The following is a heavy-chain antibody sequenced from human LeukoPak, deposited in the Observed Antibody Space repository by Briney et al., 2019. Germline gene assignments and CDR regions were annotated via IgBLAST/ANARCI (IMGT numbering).Heavy chain of an antibody. V-gene: IGHV3-23*01. J-gene: IGHJ4*01. Sequence: RGSPRLSCAASGFTFSSYAMSWVRQAPGKGLEWVSFISGNGGSTYYADSVKGRFIISRDNSKNTLSLQMNSLRAEDTAVYYCAKGGSYYHDDGGQGTSVTVSS. CDR2: ISGNGGST. D-gene: IGHD6-13*01. CDR1: GFTFSSYA. CDR3: AKGGSYYHDD.